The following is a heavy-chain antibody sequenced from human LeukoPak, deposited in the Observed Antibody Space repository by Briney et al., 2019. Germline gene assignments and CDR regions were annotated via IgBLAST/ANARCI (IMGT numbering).Heavy chain of an antibody. V-gene: IGHV1-2*02. Sequence: ASVKVSCKASGYTFTGYYMHWVRRAPGQGLEWMGWINPNSGGTNYAQKFQGRVTMTRDTSISTAYMELSRLRSDDTAVYYCARDLTYYYGSGSYSKEFDYWGQGTLVTVSS. CDR2: INPNSGGT. CDR1: GYTFTGYY. J-gene: IGHJ4*02. CDR3: ARDLTYYYGSGSYSKEFDY. D-gene: IGHD3-10*01.